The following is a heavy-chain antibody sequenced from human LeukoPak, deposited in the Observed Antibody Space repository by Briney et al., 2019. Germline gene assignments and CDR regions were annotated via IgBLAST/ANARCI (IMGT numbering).Heavy chain of an antibody. CDR1: GGSISSSSYY. D-gene: IGHD1/OR15-1a*01. CDR3: ARHFRRGTLDY. J-gene: IGHJ4*02. V-gene: IGHV4-39*01. CDR2: IYYSGRT. Sequence: SETLSLTCTVSGGSISSSSYYWVWIRQPPGKGLEWIGSIYYSGRTYYSPSLKSRVTISVDTSKNQFSLKLSSVTASDTAVYYCARHFRRGTLDYWGQGALVTVSS.